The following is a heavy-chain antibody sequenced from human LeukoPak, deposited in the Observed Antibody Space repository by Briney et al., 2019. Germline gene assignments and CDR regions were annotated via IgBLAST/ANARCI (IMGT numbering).Heavy chain of an antibody. D-gene: IGHD3-3*01. CDR2: ISYDGSNK. J-gene: IGHJ4*02. V-gene: IGHV3-30-3*01. CDR3: ARDFYSGVLEWFLNYFDY. CDR1: GFTFSSYA. Sequence: SGGSLRLSCAASGFTFSSYAMHWVRQAPGKGLEWVAVISYDGSNKYYADSVKGRFTISRDNSKNTLYLQMNSLRAKDTAVYYCARDFYSGVLEWFLNYFDYWGQGTLVTVSS.